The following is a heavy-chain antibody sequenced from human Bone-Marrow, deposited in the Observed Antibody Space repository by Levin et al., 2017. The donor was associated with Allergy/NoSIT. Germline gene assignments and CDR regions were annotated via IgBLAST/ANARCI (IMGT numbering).Heavy chain of an antibody. D-gene: IGHD6-13*01. Sequence: SETLSLTCTVSGDSINNTNHYWSWIRQPAGTGLEWIGRMFAGGAATYNRSRSSRVTISIDTSKNQFSLKLTSVTAADTAVYDCARDGTFNSWHTGWFDPWGQGTLVTVSS. CDR2: MFAGGAA. CDR1: GDSINNTNHY. V-gene: IGHV4-61*02. J-gene: IGHJ5*02. CDR3: ARDGTFNSWHTGWFDP.